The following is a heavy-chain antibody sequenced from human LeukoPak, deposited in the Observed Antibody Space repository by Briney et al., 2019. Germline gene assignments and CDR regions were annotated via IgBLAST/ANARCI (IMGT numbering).Heavy chain of an antibody. J-gene: IGHJ4*02. D-gene: IGHD3-22*01. Sequence: ASVKVSCKASGYTFTSYGISWVRQAPGQGLEWMGWISPYNGHTNYAQKLQGRVTMTTDTSMSTAYMELRSLRSDDTAVYYCARDYYDSSGLMSFDYWGQGTLVTVSS. CDR3: ARDYYDSSGLMSFDY. CDR1: GYTFTSYG. V-gene: IGHV1-18*01. CDR2: ISPYNGHT.